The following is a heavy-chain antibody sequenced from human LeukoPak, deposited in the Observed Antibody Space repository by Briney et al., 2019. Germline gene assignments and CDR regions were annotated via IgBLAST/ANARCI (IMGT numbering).Heavy chain of an antibody. J-gene: IGHJ4*02. CDR2: INPNSCGT. CDR3: ARGPGYSVDDY. Sequence: LGASVKVFRKSSVYTFTDNHIHWVRQAPGQGLEDMGCINPNSCGTNYAQKFQGRVTMTRDTSVSTAYMDLSRLRSGHSAFYYCARGPGYSVDDYWGQGTLVTVSS. CDR1: VYTFTDNH. D-gene: IGHD2-21*01. V-gene: IGHV1-2*02.